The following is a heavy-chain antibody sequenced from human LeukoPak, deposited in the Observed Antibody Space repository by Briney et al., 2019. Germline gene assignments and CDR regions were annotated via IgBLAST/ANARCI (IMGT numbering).Heavy chain of an antibody. J-gene: IGHJ3*02. CDR2: ITGSGGSS. CDR1: GFTFTTYA. CDR3: ARAIPPDYWASGFDI. D-gene: IGHD4-11*01. V-gene: IGHV3-23*01. Sequence: GGSLRLSCAASGFTFTTYAINWVRQAPGKGLEWVSTITGSGGSSYHADSVKGRFTISRDNSKNTLYLQMDSLRAEDTALYYCARAIPPDYWASGFDIWGQGTMVTVSS.